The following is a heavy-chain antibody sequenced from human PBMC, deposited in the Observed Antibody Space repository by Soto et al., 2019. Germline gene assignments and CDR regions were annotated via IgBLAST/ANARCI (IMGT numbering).Heavy chain of an antibody. CDR1: GGSISSYY. Sequence: PSETLSLTCTVSGGSISSYYWSWIRQPPGKGLEWIGYIYYSGSTNYNPSLKSRVTISVDTSKNQFSLKLSSVTAADTAVYYCARMTAMGTALGYWGQGTLVTVYS. CDR3: ARMTAMGTALGY. D-gene: IGHD5-18*01. CDR2: IYYSGST. V-gene: IGHV4-59*01. J-gene: IGHJ4*02.